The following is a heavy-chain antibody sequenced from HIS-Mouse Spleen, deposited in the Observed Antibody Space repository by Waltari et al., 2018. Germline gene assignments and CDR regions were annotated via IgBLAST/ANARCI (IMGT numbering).Heavy chain of an antibody. CDR1: GGSISSSSYY. D-gene: IGHD6-13*01. CDR2: IYYSGRT. CDR3: AREIPYSSSWYDWYFDL. V-gene: IGHV4-39*07. J-gene: IGHJ2*01. Sequence: QLQLQESGPGLVKPSETLSLTCTVPGGSISSSSYYWGWIRQPPGKGLEWIGRIYYSGRTYSNPSLKGRVTLSVDTSKNQFSLKLSSVTAADTAVYYCAREIPYSSSWYDWYFDLWGRGTLVTVSS.